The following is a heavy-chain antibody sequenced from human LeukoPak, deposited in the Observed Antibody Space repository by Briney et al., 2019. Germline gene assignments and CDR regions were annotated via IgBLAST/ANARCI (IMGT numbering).Heavy chain of an antibody. V-gene: IGHV4-34*01. D-gene: IGHD6-19*01. CDR3: AGGRSGHHSSGGSMDV. CDR1: GGSFSGYY. J-gene: IGHJ6*02. Sequence: KPSETLSLTCAVYGGSFSGYYWSWIRQPPGKGLEWIGEINHSGSTNYNPSLKSRVTISVDTSKNQFSLKLSSVTAADTAVYYCAGGRSGHHSSGGSMDVWGQGTTVTVSS. CDR2: INHSGST.